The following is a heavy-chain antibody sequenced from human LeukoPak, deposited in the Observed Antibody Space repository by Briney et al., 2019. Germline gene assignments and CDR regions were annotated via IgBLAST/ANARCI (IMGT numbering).Heavy chain of an antibody. V-gene: IGHV4-4*02. CDR1: GASISSGYW. J-gene: IGHJ4*02. D-gene: IGHD3-10*01. CDR3: ARDDTGVIRGIRFHY. CDR2: IYHSGSI. Sequence: PSETLSLTCAVSGASISSGYWWSWVRQPPGKGLEWIGEIYHSGSINHNPSLKSRVTISVDKSKSQFSLNLSSVTAADTAVYYCARDDTGVIRGIRFHYWGQGTLVTVSS.